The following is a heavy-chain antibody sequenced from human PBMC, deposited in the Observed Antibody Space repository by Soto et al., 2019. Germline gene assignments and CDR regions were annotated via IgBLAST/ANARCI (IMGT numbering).Heavy chain of an antibody. J-gene: IGHJ3*02. V-gene: IGHV3-21*04. CDR3: ILGSGETDAFDI. CDR1: GFTFSSYS. D-gene: IGHD3-10*01. Sequence: GSLRLSCAASGFTFSSYSMNWVRQAPWKGLEWVSSISSSSSYIYTTSYVASVKGRFTVSRDDSKNTAYLQMNSLKTEDTAIYYCILGSGETDAFDIWGQGTMVTVSS. CDR2: ISSSSSYI.